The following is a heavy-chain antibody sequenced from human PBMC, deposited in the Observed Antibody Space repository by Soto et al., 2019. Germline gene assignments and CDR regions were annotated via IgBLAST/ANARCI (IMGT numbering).Heavy chain of an antibody. D-gene: IGHD3-10*01. V-gene: IGHV3-74*01. CDR1: GLTFSSYW. Sequence: EEQLVESGGGLVQPGGSLRLSCAASGLTFSSYWMHWVRQAPGKGLVWVSRIKRDGSSTSYADSVEGRFTISRDNAKNTFYQKKNSLRGEDTAVYYWAREKGHETYYPPSGGQGPLVPVPS. J-gene: IGHJ4*02. CDR2: IKRDGSST. CDR3: AREKGHETYYPPS.